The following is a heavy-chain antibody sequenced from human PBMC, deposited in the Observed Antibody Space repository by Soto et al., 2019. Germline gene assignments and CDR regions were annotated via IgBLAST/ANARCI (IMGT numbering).Heavy chain of an antibody. J-gene: IGHJ6*03. D-gene: IGHD5-12*01. CDR1: GFTFSSYS. CDR2: ISSSSSTI. CDR3: ARDSSGYDQYYYMDV. Sequence: GGSLRLSCAASGFTFSSYSMNWVRQAPGKGLEWVSYISSSSSTIYYADSVKGRFTISRDNAKNSLYLQMNSLRAEDTAVYYCARDSSGYDQYYYMDVWGKGTTVTVSS. V-gene: IGHV3-48*01.